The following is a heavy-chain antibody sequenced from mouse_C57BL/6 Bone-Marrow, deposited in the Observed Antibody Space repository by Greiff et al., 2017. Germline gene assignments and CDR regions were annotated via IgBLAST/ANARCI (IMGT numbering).Heavy chain of an antibody. V-gene: IGHV3-6*01. CDR3: AKLCLRRGLDY. J-gene: IGHJ2*01. Sequence: VQLKESGPGLVKPSPSLSLTCSVTGYSITSGYYWNWIRQFPGNKLEWMGYISYDGSNNYNPSLKNRISITRDTSKNQFFLKLNSVTTEDTATYYCAKLCLRRGLDYWGQGTTLTVSS. CDR1: GYSITSGYY. D-gene: IGHD2-2*01. CDR2: ISYDGSN.